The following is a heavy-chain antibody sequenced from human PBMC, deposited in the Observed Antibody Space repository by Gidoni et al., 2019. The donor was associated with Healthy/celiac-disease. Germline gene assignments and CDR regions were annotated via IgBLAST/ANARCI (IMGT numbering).Heavy chain of an antibody. CDR1: GFTFSRYG. V-gene: IGHV3-33*01. J-gene: IGHJ4*02. D-gene: IGHD5-18*01. CDR2: IWYDGSNK. Sequence: QVQLVESGGGVVQPGRSLRLSCASSGFTFSRYGLHRVRQAPGKGLGWVAGIWYDGSNKYYADSVKGRFTISRDNSKNTLYLQMNSLRAEDTAVYYCARDRPAMVFWGQGTLVTVSS. CDR3: ARDRPAMVF.